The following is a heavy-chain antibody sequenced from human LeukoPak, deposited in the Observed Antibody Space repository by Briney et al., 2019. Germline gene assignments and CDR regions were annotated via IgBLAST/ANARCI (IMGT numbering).Heavy chain of an antibody. Sequence: ASVTVSFKASGYTFSDYYIHWVRQAPGQGLEWMGWINTNSGGTNSEQKFQGRVTMTSDTSITTAYVELSSLTSDDTAVYYCARRADYGGRYYGMDVWGQGTTVTVSS. CDR2: INTNSGGT. V-gene: IGHV1-2*02. CDR1: GYTFSDYY. CDR3: ARRADYGGRYYGMDV. D-gene: IGHD4-23*01. J-gene: IGHJ6*02.